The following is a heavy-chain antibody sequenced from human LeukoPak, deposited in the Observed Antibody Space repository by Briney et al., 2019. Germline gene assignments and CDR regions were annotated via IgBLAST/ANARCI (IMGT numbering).Heavy chain of an antibody. CDR1: GLTFSSYA. J-gene: IGHJ4*02. D-gene: IGHD6-13*01. CDR2: ISGSGSSS. Sequence: GGSLRLSCAASGLTFSSYAMSWVRQAPGKGLEWVPTISGSGSSSYYADSVKGRFTISRDNSKNTLYLQMNSLRAEDTAVYYCAKGVGRGIAAAGTFDYWGQGTLVTVSS. CDR3: AKGVGRGIAAAGTFDY. V-gene: IGHV3-23*01.